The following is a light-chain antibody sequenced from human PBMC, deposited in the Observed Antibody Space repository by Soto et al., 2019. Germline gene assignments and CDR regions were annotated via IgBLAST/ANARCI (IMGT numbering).Light chain of an antibody. CDR1: QGISND. CDR2: GAS. Sequence: DIQMTQSPSSLSASVGDKVTITCRASQGISNDLAWYLQKPGRAPKRLIYGASRLQSGVPSRFSGSGSGTEFTLTISSLQPEDFATYYCLQHNTYPRLTFGGGTKVEIK. CDR3: LQHNTYPRLT. V-gene: IGKV1-17*01. J-gene: IGKJ4*01.